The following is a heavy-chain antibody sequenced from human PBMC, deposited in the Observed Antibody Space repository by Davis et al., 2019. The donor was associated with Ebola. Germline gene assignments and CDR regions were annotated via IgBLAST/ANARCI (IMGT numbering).Heavy chain of an antibody. V-gene: IGHV4-59*01. Sequence: SETLSLTCPVSGGSINNYYWSWIRQPPGKGLEWIGNVHYLGNTTYNPSLKGRVTISVDTSTNQFSLRLSSVTAADTAMYFCARGNYGDYIILYYYNMDVWGQGTTVTVSS. CDR3: ARGNYGDYIILYYYNMDV. D-gene: IGHD4-17*01. CDR2: VHYLGNT. J-gene: IGHJ6*02. CDR1: GGSINNYY.